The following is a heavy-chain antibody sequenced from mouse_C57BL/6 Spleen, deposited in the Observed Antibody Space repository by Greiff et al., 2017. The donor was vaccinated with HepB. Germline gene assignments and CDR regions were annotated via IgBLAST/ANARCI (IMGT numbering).Heavy chain of an antibody. V-gene: IGHV1-61*01. CDR1: GYTFTSYW. J-gene: IGHJ2*01. CDR2: IYPSDSET. D-gene: IGHD1-1*01. CDR3: ARSGGSSDY. Sequence: QVQLKQPGAELVRPGSSVKLSCKASGYTFTSYWMDWVKQRPGQGLEWIGNIYPSDSETHYNQKFKDKATLTVDKSSSTAYMQLSSLTSEDSAVYYCARSGGSSDYWGQGTTLTVSS.